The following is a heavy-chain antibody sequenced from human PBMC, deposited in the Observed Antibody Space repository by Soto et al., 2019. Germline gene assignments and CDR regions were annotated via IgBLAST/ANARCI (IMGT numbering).Heavy chain of an antibody. CDR2: IWYDGSNK. D-gene: IGHD1-1*01. CDR1: GFTFNSYA. Sequence: QLVESGGGVVQPGRSLRLSCTASGFTFNSYAMHWVRQAPGKGLEWVAVIWYDGSNKYYADSVKGRFTISRDNSKNPLFLQMNSLRAEDTAVYYCARSGTLTGYPFDYWGQGTLVTVSS. V-gene: IGHV3-33*01. CDR3: ARSGTLTGYPFDY. J-gene: IGHJ4*02.